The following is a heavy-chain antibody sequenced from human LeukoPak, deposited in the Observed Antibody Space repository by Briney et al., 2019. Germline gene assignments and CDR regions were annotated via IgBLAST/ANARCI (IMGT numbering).Heavy chain of an antibody. D-gene: IGHD1-14*01. CDR1: GFPLSTYG. V-gene: IGHV3-30*02. CDR2: IHYDGYTT. J-gene: IGHJ4*02. CDR3: VKDNPLDY. Sequence: GGSLRLSCVTSGFPLSTYGVHWVRQAPGSGLEWVAYIHYDGYTTNYADSVKGRFTISRDNSKNTLYLHINSLRAEDTAVYYCVKDNPLDYWGQGTLVIVSS.